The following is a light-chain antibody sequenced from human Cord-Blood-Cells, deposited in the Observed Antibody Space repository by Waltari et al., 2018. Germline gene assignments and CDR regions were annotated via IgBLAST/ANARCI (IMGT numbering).Light chain of an antibody. J-gene: IGLJ3*02. Sequence: NFMLTQPHSVSESPGKTVTISCTGSSGSIASNYVQWYQQRPGSAPTTVIYEDNQSPSGVPDRFSGSIDSSSNSAALTISGLKTEDGADYYCQSYDSSNQNWVFGGGTKLTVL. CDR2: EDN. CDR1: SGSIASNY. V-gene: IGLV6-57*02. CDR3: QSYDSSNQNWV.